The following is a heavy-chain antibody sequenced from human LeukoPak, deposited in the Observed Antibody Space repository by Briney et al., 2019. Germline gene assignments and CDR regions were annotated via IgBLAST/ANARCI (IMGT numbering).Heavy chain of an antibody. J-gene: IGHJ4*02. CDR1: GYTFSSYG. D-gene: IGHD3-22*01. CDR2: ISTYNGNT. Sequence: ASVKVSCKASGYTFSSYGISWVRQAPGQGLEWMGWISTYNGNTNYAQKLQDRVTMTTDTSTSTAYMELRSLRSDDTAVYYCARAYYYDSSGYYPWFDYWGQGALVTVSS. V-gene: IGHV1-18*01. CDR3: ARAYYYDSSGYYPWFDY.